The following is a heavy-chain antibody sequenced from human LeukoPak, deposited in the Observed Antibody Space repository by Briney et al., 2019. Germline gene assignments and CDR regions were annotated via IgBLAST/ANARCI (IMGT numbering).Heavy chain of an antibody. CDR3: AKDAAITMVRGVYFDY. D-gene: IGHD3-10*01. J-gene: IGHJ4*02. Sequence: PGGSLRLSCAASGFTFSSYGMHWVRQAPGKGLEWVAFIRYDGSNKYYADSVKGRFTISRDNSKNTLYLQMNGLRAEDTAVYYCAKDAAITMVRGVYFDYWGQGTLVTVSS. CDR2: IRYDGSNK. V-gene: IGHV3-30*02. CDR1: GFTFSSYG.